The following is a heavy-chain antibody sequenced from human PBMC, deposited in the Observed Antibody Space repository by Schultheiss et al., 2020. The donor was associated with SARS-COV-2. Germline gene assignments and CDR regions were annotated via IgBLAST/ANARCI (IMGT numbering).Heavy chain of an antibody. Sequence: SETLSLTCAVSGGSISSSNWWSWVRQPPGKGLEWIGSIYYSGSTYYNPSLRSRVTISVDTSKNQFSLKLSSVTAADTAVYYCARRDYYDSSGYYAAFDIWGQGTMVTVSS. V-gene: IGHV4-39*01. CDR3: ARRDYYDSSGYYAAFDI. CDR2: IYYSGST. J-gene: IGHJ3*02. CDR1: GGSISSSNW. D-gene: IGHD3-22*01.